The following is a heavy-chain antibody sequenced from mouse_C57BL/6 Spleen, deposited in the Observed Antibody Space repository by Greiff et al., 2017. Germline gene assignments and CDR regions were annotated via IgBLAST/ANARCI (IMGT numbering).Heavy chain of an antibody. Sequence: QVQLQQSGAELVRPGASVTLSCKASGYTFTDYEMHWVKQTPVHGLEWIGAIDPETGGTAYNQKFKGKAILTADKSSSTAYRELRSLTSEDSAVYYCTRRRQPRGAMDDWGQGTSVTVAS. CDR3: TRRRQPRGAMDD. CDR1: GYTFTDYE. J-gene: IGHJ4*01. CDR2: IDPETGGT. D-gene: IGHD3-3*01. V-gene: IGHV1-15*01.